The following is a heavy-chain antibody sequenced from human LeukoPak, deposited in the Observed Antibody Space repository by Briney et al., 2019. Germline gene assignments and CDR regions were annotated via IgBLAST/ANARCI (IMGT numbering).Heavy chain of an antibody. CDR3: ASGLELDY. CDR2: IKQDGSEK. J-gene: IGHJ4*02. Sequence: GGSLRLSCAASGFTFSNYWMNWVRQAPGKGLEWVANIKQDGSEKNYVDSVKGRFTISRDNAKSSLYLQMNSLRAEDTAVYYCASGLELDYWGQGTLVTVSS. V-gene: IGHV3-7*03. CDR1: GFTFSNYW.